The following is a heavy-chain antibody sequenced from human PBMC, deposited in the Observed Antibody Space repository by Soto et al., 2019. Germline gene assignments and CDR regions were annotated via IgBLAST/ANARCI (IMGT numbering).Heavy chain of an antibody. CDR1: GFTFSTAW. Sequence: LRLSCAASGFTFSTAWMSWVRQAPGKGLEWLGRIKSKGDGGTTDFAAPVRGRFTLSRDDSKNTVYLQMNSLKIEDTAVYYCTTGLAAAGTNYWGQGTLVTVSS. V-gene: IGHV3-15*01. CDR2: IKSKGDGGTT. J-gene: IGHJ4*02. D-gene: IGHD6-13*01. CDR3: TTGLAAAGTNY.